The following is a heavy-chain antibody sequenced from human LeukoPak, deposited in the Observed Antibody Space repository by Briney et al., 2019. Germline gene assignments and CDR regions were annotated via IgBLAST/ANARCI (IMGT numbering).Heavy chain of an antibody. CDR3: AKGNWRYFDY. CDR1: GFTFSSYG. V-gene: IGHV3-30*18. D-gene: IGHD1-1*01. J-gene: IGHJ4*02. CDR2: ISYDGSKK. Sequence: GGSLRLSCAASGFTFSSYGMHWVRQAPGKGLEWVAVISYDGSKKFYADSVKGRFTISRDNAKDSLYLQMNSLGADDTAVYYCAKGNWRYFDYWGQGTLVTVSS.